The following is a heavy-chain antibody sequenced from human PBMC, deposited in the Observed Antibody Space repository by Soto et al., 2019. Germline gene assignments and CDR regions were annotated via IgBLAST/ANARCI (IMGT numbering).Heavy chain of an antibody. V-gene: IGHV4-61*01. CDR1: GDSVTSDNYY. D-gene: IGHD5-12*01. J-gene: IGHJ4*02. CDR2: VYSSGTT. Sequence: SETLSLTCTVSGDSVTSDNYYWTWIRQPPGKGLEWIGYVYSSGTTNYNPSLRSRVTISLDTSRNQFSLKLTSVTAADTALYYCARDIRGYSRAFDFWGQGTLVTVSS. CDR3: ARDIRGYSRAFDF.